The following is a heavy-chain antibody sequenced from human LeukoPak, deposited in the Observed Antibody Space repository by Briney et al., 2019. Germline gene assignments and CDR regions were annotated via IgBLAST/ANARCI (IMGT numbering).Heavy chain of an antibody. CDR3: ASYKSTPLGVYYFDY. J-gene: IGHJ4*02. D-gene: IGHD3-10*01. Sequence: SETLSLTCTVSGGXISSSSYYWGWIRQPPGKGLEWHGSIYYSGNTYYNPPLKSRVTISVDTSKDQFSLKLSSVTAADTAAYFCASYKSTPLGVYYFDYWGQGTLVTVSS. CDR1: GGXISSSSYY. CDR2: IYYSGNT. V-gene: IGHV4-39*01.